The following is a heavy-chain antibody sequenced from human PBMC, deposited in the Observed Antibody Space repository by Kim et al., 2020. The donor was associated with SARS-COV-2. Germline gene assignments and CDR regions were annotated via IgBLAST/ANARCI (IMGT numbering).Heavy chain of an antibody. J-gene: IGHJ6*02. D-gene: IGHD3-10*01. CDR1: GFTFSSYG. CDR3: ARDTWGSGSYFYYYGMDV. Sequence: GGSLRLSCAASGFTFSSYGMHWVRQAPGKGLEWVAVISYDGSNKYYADSVKGRFTISRDNSKNTLYLQMNSLRAEDTAVYYCARDTWGSGSYFYYYGMDVWGQGTTVTVSS. V-gene: IGHV3-33*05. CDR2: ISYDGSNK.